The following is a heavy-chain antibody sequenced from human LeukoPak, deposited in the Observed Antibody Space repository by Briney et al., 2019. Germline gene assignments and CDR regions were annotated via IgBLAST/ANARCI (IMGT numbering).Heavy chain of an antibody. D-gene: IGHD3-10*01. CDR3: ARGGSGNYYKPLDY. Sequence: SVKVSCKASGGTFSSYAISWVRQAPGQGLEWMGGIIPIFGTANYAQKLQGRVTMTTDTSTRTAYMGLRSLRSDDTAVYYCARGGSGNYYKPLDYWGQGTLVTVSS. CDR1: GGTFSSYA. J-gene: IGHJ4*02. CDR2: IIPIFGTA. V-gene: IGHV1-69*05.